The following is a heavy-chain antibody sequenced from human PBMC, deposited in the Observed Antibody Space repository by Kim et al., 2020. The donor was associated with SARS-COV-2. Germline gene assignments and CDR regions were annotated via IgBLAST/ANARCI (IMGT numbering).Heavy chain of an antibody. CDR1: GFTFSSYS. Sequence: GGSLRLSCAASGFTFSSYSMHWVRQAPGKGLEWVSYISSSSSTIYYADSVKGRFTISRDNAKNSLYLQMNSRRDEDTAVYYCARAPIVGATNPGYWGQGTLVTVSS. CDR3: ARAPIVGATNPGY. V-gene: IGHV3-48*02. D-gene: IGHD1-26*01. CDR2: ISSSSSTI. J-gene: IGHJ4*02.